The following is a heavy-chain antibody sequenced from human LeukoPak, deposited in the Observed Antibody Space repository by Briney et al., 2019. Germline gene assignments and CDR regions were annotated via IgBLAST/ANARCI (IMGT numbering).Heavy chain of an antibody. CDR1: GGTFSTYA. D-gene: IGHD5-18*01. Sequence: ASVKVSCKASGGTFSTYAISWVRQAPGQGLEWMGGIAPILGTANYAQKFQGRVTITADKSTSTAYMELSSLRSEDTAVYYCARDGGYSYGADPYYFDYWGQGTLVTVSS. J-gene: IGHJ4*02. CDR3: ARDGGYSYGADPYYFDY. CDR2: IAPILGTA. V-gene: IGHV1-69*06.